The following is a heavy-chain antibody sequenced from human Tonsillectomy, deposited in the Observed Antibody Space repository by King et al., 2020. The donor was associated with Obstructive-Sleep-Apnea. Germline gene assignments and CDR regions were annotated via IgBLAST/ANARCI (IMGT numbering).Heavy chain of an antibody. CDR3: AGSDDAFDI. V-gene: IGHV4-31*03. CDR2: IYYGGST. Sequence: LQLQESGPGLVKPSQTLSLTCTVSGGSISSGGYYWSWIRQHPGKVLEWIGSIYYGGSTYYTPSLKSRVTISVDTSQNQFSLRLSSVTAADTAFYYCAGSDDAFDIWGQGTMVTVSS. J-gene: IGHJ3*02. CDR1: GGSISSGGYY.